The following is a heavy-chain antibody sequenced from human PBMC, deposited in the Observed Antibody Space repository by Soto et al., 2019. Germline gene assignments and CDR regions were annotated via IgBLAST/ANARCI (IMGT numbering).Heavy chain of an antibody. V-gene: IGHV1-3*01. CDR3: ARGTGIAAAGTSVWYFDY. CDR2: INAGNGNT. D-gene: IGHD6-13*01. Sequence: ASVKVSCKASGYTFTSYAMHWVRQAPGQRLEWMGWINAGNGNTKYSQKFQGRVTITRDTSASTAYMELSSLRSEDTAVYYCARGTGIAAAGTSVWYFDYWGQGTLVTVSS. J-gene: IGHJ4*02. CDR1: GYTFTSYA.